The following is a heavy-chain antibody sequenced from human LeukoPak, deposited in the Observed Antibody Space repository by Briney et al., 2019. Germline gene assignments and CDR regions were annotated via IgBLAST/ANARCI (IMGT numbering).Heavy chain of an antibody. Sequence: PGGSLRLSCAASGFTFSRYNMNWVRQAPGQGLEWVSSISNSSPNIYYADSVKGRFTISRDSAKDSLFLQMNSLRDEDTAVYYCARVGGYNSYFDYWGQGTLVTVSS. J-gene: IGHJ4*02. CDR2: ISNSSPNI. CDR1: GFTFSRYN. CDR3: ARVGGYNSYFDY. V-gene: IGHV3-21*01. D-gene: IGHD5-24*01.